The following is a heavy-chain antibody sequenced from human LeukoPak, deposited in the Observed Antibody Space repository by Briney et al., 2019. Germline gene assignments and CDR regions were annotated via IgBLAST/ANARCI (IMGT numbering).Heavy chain of an antibody. Sequence: QSGGSLRLSCAASGFTFSSYSMNWVRQAPGKGLEWVSYISSSSSTIYYADSVKGRFTISRDNAKNSLYLQMNSLRAEDTAVYYCARVMSSWRPGGWFDPWGQGTLVTVSS. V-gene: IGHV3-48*01. CDR3: ARVMSSWRPGGWFDP. J-gene: IGHJ5*02. CDR1: GFTFSSYS. CDR2: ISSSSSTI. D-gene: IGHD6-13*01.